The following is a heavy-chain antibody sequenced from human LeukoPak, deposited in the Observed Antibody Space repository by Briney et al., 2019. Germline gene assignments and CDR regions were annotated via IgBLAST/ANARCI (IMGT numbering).Heavy chain of an antibody. J-gene: IGHJ4*02. V-gene: IGHV4-39*07. CDR3: ARDPRVHFDY. CDR1: GGSISSSSYY. CDR2: IYHSGST. Sequence: KPSETLSLTCTVSGGSISSSSYYWGWIRQPPGKGLEWIGSIYHSGSTYYNPSLKSRVTISMDTSKNQFSLKLNSVTAADTAVYYCARDPRVHFDYWGQGTLVTVSS.